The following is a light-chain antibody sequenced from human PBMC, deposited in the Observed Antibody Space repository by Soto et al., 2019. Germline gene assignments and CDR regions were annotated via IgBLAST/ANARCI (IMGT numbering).Light chain of an antibody. CDR3: QQYYGPPHT. V-gene: IGKV4-1*01. CDR2: WSS. CDR1: QSVLHSSNNKNF. Sequence: DIVMTQSPDSLAVSLGERATINCKSSQSVLHSSNNKNFLAWFQQKPGLPPRLLIYWSSTRESGVPDRFSGSGSGTDFPLTSSSLQAEDVAVYYCQQYYGPPHTFGQGTRLEI. J-gene: IGKJ2*01.